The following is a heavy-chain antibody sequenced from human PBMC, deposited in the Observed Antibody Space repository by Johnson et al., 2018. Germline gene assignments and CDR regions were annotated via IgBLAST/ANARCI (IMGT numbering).Heavy chain of an antibody. J-gene: IGHJ4*02. CDR3: ARGSYGGIDS. CDR1: GGSFSSSTYY. Sequence: QVQLQESGPGLVKPSETLSLICTVSGGSFSSSTYYWGWIRQPPGKGLEWIGSIYYSGITYYNPSLKSRVTISIDTSKNQFSLTLTAVTAADTAVYYCARGSYGGIDSWGQGSLVTVSS. V-gene: IGHV4-39*07. D-gene: IGHD4-23*01. CDR2: IYYSGIT.